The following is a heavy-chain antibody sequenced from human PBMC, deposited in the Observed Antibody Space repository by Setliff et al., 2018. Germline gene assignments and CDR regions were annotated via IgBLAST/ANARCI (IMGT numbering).Heavy chain of an antibody. Sequence: KTSETLSLTCTVSGGSISSGSYYWSWIRQPPGKGLEWIGSIYHSGSTYYNPSLKSRVTISVDTSKNQFSLKLSSVTAADTAVYYCARASTYYNFWSGYYGDSTSWFDPWGQGTLVTVSS. D-gene: IGHD3-3*01. CDR1: GGSISSGSYY. CDR2: IYHSGST. J-gene: IGHJ5*02. CDR3: ARASTYYNFWSGYYGDSTSWFDP. V-gene: IGHV4-39*07.